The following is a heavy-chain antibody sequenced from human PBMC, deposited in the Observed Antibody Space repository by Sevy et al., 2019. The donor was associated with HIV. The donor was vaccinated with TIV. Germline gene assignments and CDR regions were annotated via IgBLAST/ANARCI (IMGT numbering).Heavy chain of an antibody. CDR2: ISSTSTYI. V-gene: IGHV3-21*01. CDR3: ARGLELGYFDY. Sequence: GGSLRLSCAASGLTFSTYSFNLVRQAPGKGLEWVSSISSTSTYIYYADSVKGRFTISRNNAKNSLYLQMTSLRAEDTAVYYCARGLELGYFDYWGLGTLVTVSS. D-gene: IGHD1-7*01. CDR1: GLTFSTYS. J-gene: IGHJ4*02.